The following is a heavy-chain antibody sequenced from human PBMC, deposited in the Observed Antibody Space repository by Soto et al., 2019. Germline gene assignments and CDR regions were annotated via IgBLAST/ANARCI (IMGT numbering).Heavy chain of an antibody. CDR2: IYYSGST. CDR1: GGSISSGGYY. J-gene: IGHJ6*02. D-gene: IGHD2-2*01. V-gene: IGHV4-31*03. Sequence: QVQLQESGPGLVKPSQTLSLTCTVSGGSISSGGYYWSWIRQHPGKGLEWIGYIYYSGSTYYNPSLKSRVTISVDTSKNQFSLKLSSVTAADTAVYYCARGRGYCSSTSCYEYYYYYYGMDVWGQGTTVTVSS. CDR3: ARGRGYCSSTSCYEYYYYYYGMDV.